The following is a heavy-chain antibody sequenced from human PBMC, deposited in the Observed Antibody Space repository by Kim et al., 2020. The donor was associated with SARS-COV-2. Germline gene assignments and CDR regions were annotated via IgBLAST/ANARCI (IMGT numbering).Heavy chain of an antibody. D-gene: IGHD3-9*01. Sequence: SETLSLTCTVSGGSIISDTHYWGWIRQPPGKGLEWIGSISHDGRTYCEPSLKSRVTMSIDTSTNQFFVRLAAVTAADTAVYFFAKVDEEFDNWGQGTLVTVSS. CDR3: AKVDEEFDN. CDR1: GGSIISDTHY. V-gene: IGHV4-39*07. J-gene: IGHJ4*02. CDR2: ISHDGRT.